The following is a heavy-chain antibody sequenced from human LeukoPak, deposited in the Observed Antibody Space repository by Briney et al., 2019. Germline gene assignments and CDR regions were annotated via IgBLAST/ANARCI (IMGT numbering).Heavy chain of an antibody. CDR1: GGSISSGSYY. V-gene: IGHV4-61*02. J-gene: IGHJ6*03. CDR2: IYTSGST. Sequence: SETLSLTCTVSGGSISSGSYYWSWIRQPAGKGLEWIGRIYTSGSTKYNPSLKSRVTISVDTSKNQFSLKLSSVTAADTAVYYCARIYCGGDCRGYYYHYYMDVWGKGTTVTISS. D-gene: IGHD2-21*02. CDR3: ARIYCGGDCRGYYYHYYMDV.